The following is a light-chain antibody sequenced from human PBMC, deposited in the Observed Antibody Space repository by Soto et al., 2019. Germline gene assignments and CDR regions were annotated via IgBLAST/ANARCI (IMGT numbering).Light chain of an antibody. J-gene: IGKJ2*01. CDR1: QSVRSY. CDR3: QKYNNWAYT. V-gene: IGKV3-15*01. CDR2: GAS. Sequence: EIVMTQSPATLSVSPGERATLSCRASQSVRSYFSWYQQKPGQAPRLLINGASTSATGIPARFSGSGSGTEFTLTISRLQSQDFAVYDCQKYNNWAYTFGQGTKLEIK.